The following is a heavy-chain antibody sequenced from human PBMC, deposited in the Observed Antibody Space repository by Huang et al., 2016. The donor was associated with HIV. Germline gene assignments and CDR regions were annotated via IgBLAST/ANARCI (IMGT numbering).Heavy chain of an antibody. V-gene: IGHV1-69*01. Sequence: QVQLVQSGAEVKSPGSSVTVSCKASGGTFSNFAISWVRQAPGQGLAWMGVIFTFFGTAKYSQKFQGRLTITADESTRTAYMELSSVTSEDTAVYYCARPNTYYYDDDGFRAFYFDYWGRGTLVTVSS. J-gene: IGHJ4*02. CDR2: IFTFFGTA. D-gene: IGHD3-22*01. CDR3: ARPNTYYYDDDGFRAFYFDY. CDR1: GGTFSNFA.